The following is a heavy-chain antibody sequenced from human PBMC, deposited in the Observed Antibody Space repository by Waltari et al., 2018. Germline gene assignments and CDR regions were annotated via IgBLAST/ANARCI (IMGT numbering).Heavy chain of an antibody. J-gene: IGHJ4*02. CDR3: ARDLGRGLFLDS. CDR2: AHRSGRT. CDR1: SS. Sequence: SSWSSVRQSPAQDLAWIGQAHRSGRTNYNPSFASRAIVSLATSMNHLSLRILSATAADTAVYYCARDLGRGLFLDSWGQGTLVTVPT. V-gene: IGHV4-34*01. D-gene: IGHD2-15*01.